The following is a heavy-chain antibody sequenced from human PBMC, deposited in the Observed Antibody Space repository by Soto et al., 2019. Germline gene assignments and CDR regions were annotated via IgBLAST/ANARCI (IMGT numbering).Heavy chain of an antibody. CDR3: ARLRSNPGYYFDY. CDR2: IYYSGST. CDR1: GCSISSGGYY. J-gene: IGHJ4*02. Sequence: PSETLSLTCTVSGCSISSGGYYWSWIRQHPGKGLEWIGYIYYSGSTYYNPSLKSRVTISVDTSKNQFSLKLSSVTAADTAVYYCARLRSNPGYYFDYWGQGTLVTVSS. V-gene: IGHV4-31*03.